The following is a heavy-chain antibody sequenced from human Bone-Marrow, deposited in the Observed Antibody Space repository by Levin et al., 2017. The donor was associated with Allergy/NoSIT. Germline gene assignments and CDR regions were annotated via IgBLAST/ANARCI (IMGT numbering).Heavy chain of an antibody. J-gene: IGHJ4*02. Sequence: GGSLRLSCAASGFDFSGSYMSWIRQAPGKGLEWISYISSSATTIHYADSVKGRFTIPRDNAKNSLHLQMNSLRAEDTAVYYCARGRKWLSYDYWGQGILVTVSS. V-gene: IGHV3-11*01. CDR3: ARGRKWLSYDY. CDR2: ISSSATTI. CDR1: GFDFSGSY. D-gene: IGHD3-22*01.